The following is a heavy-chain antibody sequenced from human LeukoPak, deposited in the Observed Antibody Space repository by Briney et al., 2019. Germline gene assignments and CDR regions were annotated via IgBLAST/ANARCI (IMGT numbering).Heavy chain of an antibody. J-gene: IGHJ4*02. CDR3: ARHSMVRGVIRSGLTQFDY. CDR2: IYYSGST. D-gene: IGHD3-10*01. Sequence: PSETLSLTCTVSGGSISSYYWSWIRQPPGKGLEWIGYIYYSGSTNYNPSLKSRVTISVDTSKNQFSLKLSSVTAADTAVYYCARHSMVRGVIRSGLTQFDYWGQGTLVTVSS. CDR1: GGSISSYY. V-gene: IGHV4-59*08.